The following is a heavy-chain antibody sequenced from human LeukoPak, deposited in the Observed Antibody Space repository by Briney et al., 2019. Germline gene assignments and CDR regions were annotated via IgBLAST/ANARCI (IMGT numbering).Heavy chain of an antibody. V-gene: IGHV3-21*04. CDR1: GFTFSSYS. CDR2: ISSSSSYI. Sequence: GGSLRLSCAASGFTFSSYSMNWVRQAPGKGLEWVSSISSSSSYIYYADSVKGRFTISRDNSKNTLYLQMNSLRAEDTAVYYCALESSGYWESHWGQGTLVTVSS. J-gene: IGHJ4*02. CDR3: ALESSGYWESH. D-gene: IGHD3-22*01.